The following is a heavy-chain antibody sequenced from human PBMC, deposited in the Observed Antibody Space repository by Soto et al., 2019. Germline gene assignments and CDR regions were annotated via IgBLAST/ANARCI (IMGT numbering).Heavy chain of an antibody. V-gene: IGHV4-59*01. Sequence: PSETLSLTCTVSGGSISSYYWSWIRQPPGKGLEWIGYIYYSGSTNYNPSLKSRVTISVDTSKNQFSLKLSSVTAADTAVYYCARAISDFWSGYYDYWGQGTLVTVSS. J-gene: IGHJ4*02. CDR1: GGSISSYY. CDR3: ARAISDFWSGYYDY. D-gene: IGHD3-3*01. CDR2: IYYSGST.